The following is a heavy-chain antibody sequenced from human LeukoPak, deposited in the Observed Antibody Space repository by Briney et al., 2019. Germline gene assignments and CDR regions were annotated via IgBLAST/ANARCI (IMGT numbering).Heavy chain of an antibody. J-gene: IGHJ4*02. CDR1: GYTFTGYY. CDR2: INPNSGGT. D-gene: IGHD3-3*01. V-gene: IGHV1-2*02. Sequence: GASVKVSCTASGYTFTGYYMHWVRQAPGQGLEWMGWINPNSGGTNYAQKFQGRVTMTRDTSISTAYMELSRLRSDDTAVYYCARDYYDFWSGYYRALGYWGQGTLVTVSS. CDR3: ARDYYDFWSGYYRALGY.